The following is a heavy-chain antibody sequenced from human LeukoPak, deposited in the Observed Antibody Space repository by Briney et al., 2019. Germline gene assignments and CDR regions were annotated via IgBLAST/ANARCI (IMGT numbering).Heavy chain of an antibody. V-gene: IGHV3-23*01. J-gene: IGHJ4*02. CDR2: ITDNGNTT. CDR3: ATLRLSDHFDY. D-gene: IGHD2-15*01. CDR1: GFTFSNFA. Sequence: PGGSLRLSCAASGFTFSNFAMSWVRQAPGKGLEWVSAITDNGNTTYYADSVKGRFTISRDNSKSTLYLQMNSLRAEDTAVYYCATLRLSDHFDYWGQGTLVTVSS.